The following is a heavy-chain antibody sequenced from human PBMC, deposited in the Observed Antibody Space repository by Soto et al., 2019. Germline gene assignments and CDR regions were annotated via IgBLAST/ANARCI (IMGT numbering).Heavy chain of an antibody. Sequence: GGSLRLSCTASGFTFTIFAMSWVRQSPGKGLEWVSTISGSGGSTYYADAVKGRFTISRDNSMGTLYLQMKSLRVEDTAIYYCAKEVSLGSTVDLGYWGQGTLVTVSS. CDR2: ISGSGGST. D-gene: IGHD7-27*01. CDR1: GFTFTIFA. J-gene: IGHJ4*02. CDR3: AKEVSLGSTVDLGY. V-gene: IGHV3-23*01.